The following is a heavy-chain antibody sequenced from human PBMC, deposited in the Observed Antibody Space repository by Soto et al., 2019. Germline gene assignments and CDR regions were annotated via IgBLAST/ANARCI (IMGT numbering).Heavy chain of an antibody. Sequence: PGGSLRLSCAASGFTFSSYAMHWVRQAPGKGLEWVAVISYDGSNKYYADSVKGRFTISRDNSKNTLYLQMNSLRAEDTAVYYCARDFFSKGVFLEWSPDYWGQGTLVTVSS. D-gene: IGHD3-3*01. V-gene: IGHV3-30-3*01. CDR3: ARDFFSKGVFLEWSPDY. CDR2: ISYDGSNK. CDR1: GFTFSSYA. J-gene: IGHJ4*02.